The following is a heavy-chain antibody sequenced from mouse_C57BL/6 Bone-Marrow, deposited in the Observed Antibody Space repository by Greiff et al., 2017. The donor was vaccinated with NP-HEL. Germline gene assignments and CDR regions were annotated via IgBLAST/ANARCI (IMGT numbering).Heavy chain of an antibody. CDR3: ARWHYGSSYYFDY. Sequence: QVQLQQSGAELVRPGSSVKMSCKTSGYTFTSYGINWVKQRPGQGLEWIGYINPSSGYTKYNQKFKDKATLTADKSSSTAYMQLSSLTYEDSAVYYCARWHYGSSYYFDYWGQGTTLTVSS. V-gene: IGHV1-7*01. CDR1: GYTFTSYG. CDR2: INPSSGYT. D-gene: IGHD1-1*01. J-gene: IGHJ2*01.